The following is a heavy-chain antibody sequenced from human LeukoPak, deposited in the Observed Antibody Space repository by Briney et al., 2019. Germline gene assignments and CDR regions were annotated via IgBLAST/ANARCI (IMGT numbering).Heavy chain of an antibody. V-gene: IGHV3-23*01. D-gene: IGHD6-19*01. CDR2: ISSSGGST. J-gene: IGHJ4*02. Sequence: GGSLRLSCAASGFTFSSYAMSWVRQAPGKGLEWVSAISSSGGSTYYADSVKGRFTISRDNSKNTLYLQMNSLRAEDTAVYYCAKDDGPIAVAFLSDYWGQGTLVTVSS. CDR1: GFTFSSYA. CDR3: AKDDGPIAVAFLSDY.